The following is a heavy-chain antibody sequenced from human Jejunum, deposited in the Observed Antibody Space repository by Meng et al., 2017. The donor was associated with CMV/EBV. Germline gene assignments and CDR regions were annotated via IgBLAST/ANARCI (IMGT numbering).Heavy chain of an antibody. Sequence: FTSYGMNWVRQAPGQRLEWMGWINTNTGNPTYAQGFTGRFVFSLDTSVSTAYLQISSLKAEDTAVYFCARKSHYFGSGSSYSPGDYWGQGTLVTVSS. J-gene: IGHJ4*02. CDR3: ARKSHYFGSGSSYSPGDY. V-gene: IGHV7-4-1*02. CDR1: FTSYG. D-gene: IGHD3-10*01. CDR2: INTNTGNP.